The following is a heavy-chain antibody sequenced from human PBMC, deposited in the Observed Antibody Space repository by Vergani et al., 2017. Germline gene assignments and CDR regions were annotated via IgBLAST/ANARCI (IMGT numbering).Heavy chain of an antibody. D-gene: IGHD4-11*01. CDR3: AKGGSYSNAYYYYGMDV. J-gene: IGHJ6*02. V-gene: IGHV3-30*18. Sequence: VQLLESGGGVVQPGRSLRLSCAASGFTFSSYGMHWVRQAPGKGLEWVAVISYDGSNKYYADSVKGRFTISRDNSKNTLYLQMNSLRAEDTAVYYCAKGGSYSNAYYYYGMDVWGQGTTVTVSS. CDR2: ISYDGSNK. CDR1: GFTFSSYG.